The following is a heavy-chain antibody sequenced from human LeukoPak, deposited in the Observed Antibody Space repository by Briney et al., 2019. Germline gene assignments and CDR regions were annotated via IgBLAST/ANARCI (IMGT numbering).Heavy chain of an antibody. CDR2: INDSGST. CDR3: ASYYGGKKYFQH. D-gene: IGHD4-23*01. V-gene: IGHV4-34*01. J-gene: IGHJ1*01. Sequence: SETLSLTCAVYGGSFSGYYWTWLRQPPGKGLEWIGEINDSGSTNYNPSLKSRVTISVDTSKNQFSLKLSSVTAADTAVYYCASYYGGKKYFQHWGQGTLVTVSS. CDR1: GGSFSGYY.